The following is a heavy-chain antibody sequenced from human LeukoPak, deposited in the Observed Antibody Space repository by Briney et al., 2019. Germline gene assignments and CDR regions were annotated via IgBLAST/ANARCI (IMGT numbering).Heavy chain of an antibody. V-gene: IGHV4-34*01. CDR1: GGSFSGYY. Sequence: SETLSLTCAVYGGSFSGYYWGWIRQPPGKGLEWIGEINHSGSTNYNPSLKSRVTISVDTSKNQISLKLSSVTAADTAVYYCARRLDSSGYYGYYYFDYWGQGTLVTVSS. CDR2: INHSGST. CDR3: ARRLDSSGYYGYYYFDY. J-gene: IGHJ4*02. D-gene: IGHD3-22*01.